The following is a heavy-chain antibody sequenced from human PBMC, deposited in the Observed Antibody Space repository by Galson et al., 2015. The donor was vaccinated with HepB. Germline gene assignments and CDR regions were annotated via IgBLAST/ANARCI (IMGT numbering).Heavy chain of an antibody. Sequence: SLRLSCAASGFTFSSYAMSWVRQAPGKGLEWVSAISGSGGNTYYADSVKGRFTISRDNSKNTLYLQMSSLRAEDTAVYYCAKESRRQAAYSSCLDYWGQGTLVTVSS. J-gene: IGHJ4*02. CDR2: ISGSGGNT. CDR3: AKESRRQAAYSSCLDY. CDR1: GFTFSSYA. V-gene: IGHV3-23*01. D-gene: IGHD6-6*01.